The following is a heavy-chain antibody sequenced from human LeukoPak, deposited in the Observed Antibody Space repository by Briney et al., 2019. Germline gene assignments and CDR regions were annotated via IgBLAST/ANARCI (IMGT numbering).Heavy chain of an antibody. V-gene: IGHV3-23*01. CDR2: ITAISGTT. J-gene: IGHJ1*01. CDR1: GFTFRSFG. Sequence: GGSLRLSCAASGFTFRSFGMTWVRQAPGKGLEWVSGITAISGTTYYADSVKGRFTISRDNSKNTLYPQMNSLRAEDTAVYYCANALGHNSGWYYQHWGQGTLVTVSS. CDR3: ANALGHNSGWYYQH. D-gene: IGHD6-19*01.